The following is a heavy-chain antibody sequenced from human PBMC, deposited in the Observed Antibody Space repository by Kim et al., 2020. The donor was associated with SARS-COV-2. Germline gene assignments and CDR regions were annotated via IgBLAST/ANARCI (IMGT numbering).Heavy chain of an antibody. CDR3: AKGIPRGSGRTFDY. J-gene: IGHJ4*02. D-gene: IGHD3-10*01. Sequence: GGSLRLSCAASGFTFDDYAMHWVRQAPGKGLEWVSGISWNSGSIGYADSVKGRFTISRDNAKNSLYLQMNSLRAEDTALYYCAKGIPRGSGRTFDYWGQGTLVTVSS. V-gene: IGHV3-9*01. CDR1: GFTFDDYA. CDR2: ISWNSGSI.